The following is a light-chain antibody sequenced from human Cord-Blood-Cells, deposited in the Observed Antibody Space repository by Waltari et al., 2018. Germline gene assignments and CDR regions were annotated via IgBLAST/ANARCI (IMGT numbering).Light chain of an antibody. V-gene: IGKV1-39*01. CDR3: QQSYSGWT. CDR1: QSISSY. J-gene: IGKJ1*01. Sequence: DIQMTQSPSSLSASVGDRVTITCRAGQSISSYLNWYQQKPGKAPKLLVYAASSLQSGVPSRFSGSGSGTDFTLTINSLQPEDFATYYCQQSYSGWTFGQGTKVEIK. CDR2: AAS.